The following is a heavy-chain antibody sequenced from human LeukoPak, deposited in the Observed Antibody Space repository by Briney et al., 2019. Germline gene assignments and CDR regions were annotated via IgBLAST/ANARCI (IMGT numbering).Heavy chain of an antibody. Sequence: GGSLRLSCAASGFTFSSYGMHWVRQAPGKGLEWVAVISYDGSNKYYADSVKGRFTISRDNSKNTLYLQMNSLRAEDTAVYYCAKSSDYGSLSYFDYWGQGTLVTVSS. D-gene: IGHD4-17*01. CDR1: GFTFSSYG. CDR3: AKSSDYGSLSYFDY. CDR2: ISYDGSNK. J-gene: IGHJ4*02. V-gene: IGHV3-30*18.